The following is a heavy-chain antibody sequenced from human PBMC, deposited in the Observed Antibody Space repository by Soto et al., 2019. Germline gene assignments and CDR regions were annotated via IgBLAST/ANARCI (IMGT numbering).Heavy chain of an antibody. V-gene: IGHV3-30-3*01. CDR2: ISYDGSSK. CDR1: GFTFSSYA. CDR3: ARALVEMATIWSNPFDY. J-gene: IGHJ4*02. Sequence: GGSLRLSCAASGFTFSSYAMHWVRQAPGKGLEWVAVISYDGSSKYYADSVKGRFTISRDNSKNTLYLQMNSLRAEDTAVYYCARALVEMATIWSNPFDYWGQGTLVTVSS. D-gene: IGHD5-12*01.